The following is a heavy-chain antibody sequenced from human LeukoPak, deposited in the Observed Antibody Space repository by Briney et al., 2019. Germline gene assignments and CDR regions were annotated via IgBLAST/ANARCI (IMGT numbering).Heavy chain of an antibody. D-gene: IGHD2-2*03. CDR1: GFTFSSYW. CDR3: TRVGYCATTSCRTAFDI. Sequence: PGGSLRLSCAVSGFTFSSYWMHWVRQAPGKGLVWVSRINTDGSSTSYADSVKGRFTISRDNAKNTLYLQMNSLRAEDTAVYFCTRVGYCATTSCRTAFDIWGQGTTVTVSS. CDR2: INTDGSST. J-gene: IGHJ3*02. V-gene: IGHV3-74*01.